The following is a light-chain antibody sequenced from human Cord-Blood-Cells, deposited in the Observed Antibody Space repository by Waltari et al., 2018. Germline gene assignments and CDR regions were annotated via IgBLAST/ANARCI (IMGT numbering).Light chain of an antibody. J-gene: IGLJ1*01. V-gene: IGLV2-23*01. CDR1: SSAVGSFNL. Sequence: QSALTQPASVSGSPGQSITISCTGTSSAVGSFNLFSWYQQHPGKAPKLRIYEGSKRPSGVSNRFSGSKSGNTASLTISGLQAEDEADYYCCSYAGSSTYVFGTGTKVTVL. CDR3: CSYAGSSTYV. CDR2: EGS.